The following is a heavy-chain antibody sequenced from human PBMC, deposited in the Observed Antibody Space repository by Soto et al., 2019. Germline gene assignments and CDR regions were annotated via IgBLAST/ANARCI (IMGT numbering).Heavy chain of an antibody. V-gene: IGHV3-11*01. J-gene: IGHJ4*02. CDR2: ISSSDSII. CDR1: GFTFSDSY. D-gene: IGHD3-22*01. CDR3: ARALGYSDRSGYFVC. Sequence: GSLRLSCAASGFTFSDSYMSWIRQAPVKGLDWVSYISSSDSIIYYSDSVKGRFIISRDNAKNSLYLQMNSLRAEDTAVYYCARALGYSDRSGYFVCWGPGPLVMVS.